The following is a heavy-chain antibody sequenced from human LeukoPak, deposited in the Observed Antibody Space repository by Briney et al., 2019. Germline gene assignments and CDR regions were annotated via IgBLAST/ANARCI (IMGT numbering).Heavy chain of an antibody. CDR3: VREKGPFNGFDI. Sequence: PGRSLRLSCAASGFTFSNYGMHWVRQSPGKGLEWLVVIWSGGNNKYYADSVKGRFTISRDNSKNTLDLQMNNLRAEDTALYYCVREKGPFNGFDIWGQGEMVTVSS. V-gene: IGHV3-33*01. CDR2: IWSGGNNK. J-gene: IGHJ3*02. CDR1: GFTFSNYG.